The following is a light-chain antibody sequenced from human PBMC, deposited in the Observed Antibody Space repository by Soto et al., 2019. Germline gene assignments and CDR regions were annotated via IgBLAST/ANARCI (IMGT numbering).Light chain of an antibody. CDR3: QQYSTFWT. V-gene: IGKV1-5*03. J-gene: IGKJ1*01. Sequence: DIQMTQSPSTLSASVGARVTITCRASQMIYTWLAWYQQKPGKAPKLLIYEASSLDVGVPSRFSGSGSGTEFTLTISSLQLEDFATYYCQQYSTFWTFGQGTKVDIK. CDR2: EAS. CDR1: QMIYTW.